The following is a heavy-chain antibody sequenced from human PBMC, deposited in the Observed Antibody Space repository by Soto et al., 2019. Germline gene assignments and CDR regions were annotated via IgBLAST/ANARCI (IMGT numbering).Heavy chain of an antibody. V-gene: IGHV4-31*03. D-gene: IGHD3-9*01. J-gene: IGHJ4*02. CDR3: ERVDQRGCFAILTDY. CDR1: GDSLSSGGHY. Sequence: TLSLTCTVSGDSLSSGGHYWSWIRQHPGKGLEWIGHIYDSVNTYYSPSLRSRVTISADMSKNQFSLNLRSVTAADTAVYYCERVDQRGCFAILTDYWGQGTLVTVSS. CDR2: IYDSVNT.